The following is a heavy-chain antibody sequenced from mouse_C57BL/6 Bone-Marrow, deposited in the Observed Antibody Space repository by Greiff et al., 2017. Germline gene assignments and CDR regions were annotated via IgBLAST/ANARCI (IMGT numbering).Heavy chain of an antibody. D-gene: IGHD2-2*01. CDR2: IYPRSGNT. CDR3: ARYGYRTWYFDV. V-gene: IGHV1-81*01. CDR1: GYTFTSYG. J-gene: IGHJ1*03. Sequence: VQLQQSGAELARPGASVKLSCKASGYTFTSYGISWVKQRTGQGLEWIGEIYPRSGNTYYNEKFKGKATLTADKSSSTAYMELRSLTSEDSAVYACARYGYRTWYFDVWGTGTTVTVSS.